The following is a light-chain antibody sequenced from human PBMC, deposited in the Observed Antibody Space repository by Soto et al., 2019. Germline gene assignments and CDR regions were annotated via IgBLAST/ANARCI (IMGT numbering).Light chain of an antibody. CDR2: DVR. J-gene: IGLJ2*01. CDR1: SSDIGGYNY. CDR3: SSYTSSSTLGVV. V-gene: IGLV2-14*01. Sequence: QSALTQPASVSGSPGQSITISCTGTSSDIGGYNYVSWYQQYSGKAPKLMIYDVRNRPSGVSYRFAGSKSGNTASLTISGLQAEDEADYYCSSYTSSSTLGVVFGGGTKLTVL.